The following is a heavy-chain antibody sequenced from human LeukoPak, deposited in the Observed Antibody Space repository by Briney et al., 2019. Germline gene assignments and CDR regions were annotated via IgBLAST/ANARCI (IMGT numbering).Heavy chain of an antibody. J-gene: IGHJ4*02. CDR2: IKSNADGGTP. CDR3: TTFYHEYSPY. D-gene: IGHD2/OR15-2a*01. CDR1: GFSFMNAW. Sequence: GGSLRLSCAASGFSFMNAWMIWVRQAPGKGLEWVGRIKSNADGGTPDYAAPARGRFTISRDDSKSTLYLQMNSLKTEDTAVYYCTTFYHEYSPYWGRGTLVTVSS. V-gene: IGHV3-15*01.